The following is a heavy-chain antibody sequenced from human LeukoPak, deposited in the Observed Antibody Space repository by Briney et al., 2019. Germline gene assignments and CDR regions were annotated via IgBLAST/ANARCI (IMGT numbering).Heavy chain of an antibody. J-gene: IGHJ3*02. CDR1: GYTFTSYD. D-gene: IGHD1-26*01. CDR3: AKSILVSGSYLSGDAFDI. CDR2: MNPNSGNT. V-gene: IGHV1-8*01. Sequence: ASVKVSCKASGYTFTSYDINWVRQATGQGLEWMGWMNPNSGNTGYAQKFQGRVTMTRNTSISTAYMELSSLRSEDTAVYYCAKSILVSGSYLSGDAFDIWGQGTMVTVSS.